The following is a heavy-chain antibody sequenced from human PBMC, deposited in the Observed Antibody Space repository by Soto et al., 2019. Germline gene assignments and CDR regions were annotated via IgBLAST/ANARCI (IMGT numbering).Heavy chain of an antibody. Sequence: VQLVESGGGVVQPGRSLRLSCAASGFTFSSYAMHWVRQAPGKGLEWVAVISYDGSNKYYADSVKGRFTISRDNSKNTLYLQMNSLRAEDTAVYYCARDSSGRWLQSPGDYWGQGTLVTVSS. V-gene: IGHV3-30-3*01. CDR3: ARDSSGRWLQSPGDY. J-gene: IGHJ4*02. CDR2: ISYDGSNK. D-gene: IGHD3-10*01. CDR1: GFTFSSYA.